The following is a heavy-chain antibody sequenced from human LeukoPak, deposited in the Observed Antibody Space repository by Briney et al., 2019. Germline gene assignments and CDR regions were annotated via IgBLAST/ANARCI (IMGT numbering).Heavy chain of an antibody. Sequence: GGSLRLSCAASGFTFSSYGMHWVRQAPGKGLEWVSVIYSGGSTYYADSVKGRFTISRDNSKNTLYLQMNSLRAEDTAVYYCARTGYDILTGYRFFDYWGQGTLVTVSS. J-gene: IGHJ4*02. D-gene: IGHD3-9*01. V-gene: IGHV3-66*01. CDR3: ARTGYDILTGYRFFDY. CDR2: IYSGGST. CDR1: GFTFSSYG.